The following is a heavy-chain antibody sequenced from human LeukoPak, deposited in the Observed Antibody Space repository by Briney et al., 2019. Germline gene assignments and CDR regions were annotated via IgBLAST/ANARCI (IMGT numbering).Heavy chain of an antibody. J-gene: IGHJ5*02. Sequence: GGSLRLSCAAYGFTFSSNSMNWVRQAPGKGLGWVSSISSSSSYIYYADSVKGRFTISRDNAKNSLYLQMNSLRAEDTAVYYCARDMRFGELSWFDPWGQGTLVTVSS. CDR2: ISSSSSYI. V-gene: IGHV3-21*01. CDR3: ARDMRFGELSWFDP. D-gene: IGHD3-10*01. CDR1: GFTFSSNS.